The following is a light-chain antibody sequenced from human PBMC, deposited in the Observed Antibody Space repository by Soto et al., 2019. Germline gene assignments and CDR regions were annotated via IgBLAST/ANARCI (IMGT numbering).Light chain of an antibody. CDR2: EVT. CDR3: SSYSSTSTLV. V-gene: IGLV2-14*01. J-gene: IGLJ1*01. CDR1: NSDIADYNS. Sequence: QSALTQPASVSGSPGQSIAISCSGTNSDIADYNSVSWYQQHPGKAPKLMISEVTYRPPGVSNRFSGSKSGNTASLTISGLQTEDEADYYCSSYSSTSTLVFGTGTKVTVL.